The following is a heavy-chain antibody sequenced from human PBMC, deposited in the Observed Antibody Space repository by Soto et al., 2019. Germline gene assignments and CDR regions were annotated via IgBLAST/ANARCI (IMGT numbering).Heavy chain of an antibody. CDR2: ISGSSAYT. Sequence: PGGSLRLSCAASGFTFSDYYMTWIRQAPGKGLEWVSYISGSSAYTNYADSVKGRFTISRDNAKNSLYLQMNSLRAEDTAVYYCARDGWLRHDYWGQRTLVTVSS. J-gene: IGHJ4*02. V-gene: IGHV3-11*05. D-gene: IGHD5-12*01. CDR1: GFTFSDYY. CDR3: ARDGWLRHDY.